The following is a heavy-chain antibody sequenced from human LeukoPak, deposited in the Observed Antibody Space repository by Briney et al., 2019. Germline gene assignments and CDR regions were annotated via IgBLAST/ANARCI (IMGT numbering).Heavy chain of an antibody. CDR3: AKNYGGNVYGGFDY. V-gene: IGHV3-23*01. Sequence: PGGSLRLPCAASGFTFSSYAMSWVRQAPGKGLEWVSVISGSGTSTYYADSVKGRFTISRDNSKNTLSLQMNSLRAEDTAVYYCAKNYGGNVYGGFDYWGQGTLVTVSS. CDR2: ISGSGTST. J-gene: IGHJ4*02. CDR1: GFTFSSYA. D-gene: IGHD4-23*01.